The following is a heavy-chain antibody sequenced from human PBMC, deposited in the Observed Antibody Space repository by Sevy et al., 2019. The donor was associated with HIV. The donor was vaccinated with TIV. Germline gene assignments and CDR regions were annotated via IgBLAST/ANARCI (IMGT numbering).Heavy chain of an antibody. CDR2: ISGCGDSK. J-gene: IGHJ4*02. Sequence: GGSLRLSCEASGFTFNSHAMTWVRQAPGKGLEWVSAISGCGDSKYYAGSVKGRVTISGENSKNLMYLQMTSLGADDTAVYYFVKSSLPYGDYHFDFWGQGTVVTVSS. CDR1: GFTFNSHA. D-gene: IGHD4-17*01. CDR3: VKSSLPYGDYHFDF. V-gene: IGHV3-23*01.